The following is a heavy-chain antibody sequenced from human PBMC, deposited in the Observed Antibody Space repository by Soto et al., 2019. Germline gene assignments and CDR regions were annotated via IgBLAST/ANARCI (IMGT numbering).Heavy chain of an antibody. CDR3: ASERISLVVVAATGVSWFDP. Sequence: QVQLVQSGAEVKKPGSSVKVSCKASGGTFSSYTISWVRQAPGQGLEWMGRIIPILGIANYAQKFQGRVTITVDESTSTAYMELSSLRSEDTAVYYCASERISLVVVAATGVSWFDPWGQGTLVTVSS. D-gene: IGHD2-15*01. J-gene: IGHJ5*02. CDR1: GGTFSSYT. CDR2: IIPILGIA. V-gene: IGHV1-69*02.